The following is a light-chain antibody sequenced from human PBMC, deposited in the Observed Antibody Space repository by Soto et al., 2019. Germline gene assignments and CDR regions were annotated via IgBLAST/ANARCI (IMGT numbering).Light chain of an antibody. J-gene: IGKJ1*01. V-gene: IGKV1-5*03. CDR1: QSISSW. CDR3: QQYNSYPWT. CDR2: KAS. Sequence: DIQMTQSPSTLSASVGDRVTITCRASQSISSWLAWYQQKPGKAPKLLIYKASSLEGGVPSRFSGSGSGTEFTLTISSLQADDFATSYCQQYNSYPWTFGQGTKVEIK.